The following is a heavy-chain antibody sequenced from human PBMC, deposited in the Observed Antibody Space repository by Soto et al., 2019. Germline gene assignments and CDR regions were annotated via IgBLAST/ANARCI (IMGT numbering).Heavy chain of an antibody. J-gene: IGHJ3*02. Sequence: GGSLRLSCAASGFTFGSYGMHWVRQAPGKGLEWVAVISYDGSNKYYADSVKGRFTISRDNSKNTLYLQMNSLRAEDTAVYYCAKDWYYYDSSGYPENDAFDIWGQGTMVTVSS. CDR2: ISYDGSNK. D-gene: IGHD3-22*01. V-gene: IGHV3-30*18. CDR1: GFTFGSYG. CDR3: AKDWYYYDSSGYPENDAFDI.